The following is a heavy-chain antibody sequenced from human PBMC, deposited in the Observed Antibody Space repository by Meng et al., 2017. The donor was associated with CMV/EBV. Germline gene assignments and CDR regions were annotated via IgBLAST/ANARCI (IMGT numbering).Heavy chain of an antibody. CDR3: ARAQYCGGDCYSEGVDEYYYGMDV. V-gene: IGHV3-74*01. Sequence: LSLTCAASGFTFSISSMHWVRPPPGKGLVWVSRINSDGSSTSSADSVKGRFTISRDNAKNTLYLQMNSLRAEDTAVYYCARAQYCGGDCYSEGVDEYYYGMDVWGQGTTVTVSS. J-gene: IGHJ6*02. D-gene: IGHD2-21*01. CDR1: GFTFSISS. CDR2: INSDGSST.